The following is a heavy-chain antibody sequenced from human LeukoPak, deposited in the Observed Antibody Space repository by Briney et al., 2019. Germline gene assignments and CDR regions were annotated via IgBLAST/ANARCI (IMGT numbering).Heavy chain of an antibody. CDR1: GGSIFSGDYY. V-gene: IGHV4-30-4*01. D-gene: IGHD3-22*01. J-gene: IGHJ5*02. Sequence: SETLSLTCTVSGGSIFSGDYYWNWIRQPPGKGLEWIGYIYYNGITYYNPSLESRVTISVDTSKNQFSLKLSSVTAADTAVYYCARGDYNDGAGYLDHWGQGTLVPVYS. CDR2: IYYNGIT. CDR3: ARGDYNDGAGYLDH.